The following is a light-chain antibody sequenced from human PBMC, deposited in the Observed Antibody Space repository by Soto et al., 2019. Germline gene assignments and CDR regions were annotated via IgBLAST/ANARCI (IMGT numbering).Light chain of an antibody. CDR3: MQGLHSLKST. Sequence: DIVMTQSPLSLPVTPGEPASISCRSSESLLHVSGYNYLDWYLQKPGQSPQLLIYLGPNRASGAPDRFSGSGAGTTFTLEISSVEAEDVGIYYRMQGLHSLKSTFGPGTRVDIK. V-gene: IGKV2-28*01. J-gene: IGKJ3*01. CDR2: LGP. CDR1: ESLLHVSGYNY.